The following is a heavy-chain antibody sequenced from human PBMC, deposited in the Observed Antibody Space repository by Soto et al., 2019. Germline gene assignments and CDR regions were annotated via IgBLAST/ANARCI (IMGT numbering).Heavy chain of an antibody. J-gene: IGHJ5*02. V-gene: IGHV4-59*03. CDR1: GGSISSSY. Sequence: PSETLSLTCTVSGGSISSSYWSWIRQPPGRGLEWIGYVYYRGNTNYNPSLKSRVTMSVDTSKNQFSLKLTSVTAADTAVYFCAKLRYFDHNWFDPWGQGTLVTVSS. CDR2: VYYRGNT. CDR3: AKLRYFDHNWFDP. D-gene: IGHD3-9*01.